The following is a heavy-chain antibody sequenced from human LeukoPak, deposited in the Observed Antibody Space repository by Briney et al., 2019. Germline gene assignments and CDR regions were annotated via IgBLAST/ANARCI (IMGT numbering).Heavy chain of an antibody. CDR1: GGSFSGYY. D-gene: IGHD2-2*01. J-gene: IGHJ4*02. V-gene: IGHV4-34*01. CDR2: INHSGST. CDR3: ARSGVPAAKYFDY. Sequence: SETLSLTCAVYGGSFSGYYWSWIRQPPGKGLEWIGEINHSGSTNYNPSLKSRVTISVDTSKNQFSLKLSSVTAADTAVYYCARSGVPAAKYFDYWGQGTLATVSS.